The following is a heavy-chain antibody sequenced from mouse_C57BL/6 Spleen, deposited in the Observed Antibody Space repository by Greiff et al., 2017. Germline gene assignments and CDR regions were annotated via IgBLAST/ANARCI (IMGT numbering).Heavy chain of an antibody. Sequence: QVTLKESGAELVKPGASVKMSCKASGYTFTTYPIEWMKQNHGKSLEWIGNFHPYNDDTKYNEKFKGKATLTVEKSSSTVYLELSRLTSDDSAVYYCAIITTVVEGAMDYWGQGTSVTVSS. CDR3: AIITTVVEGAMDY. D-gene: IGHD1-1*01. CDR1: GYTFTTYP. V-gene: IGHV1-47*01. CDR2: FHPYNDDT. J-gene: IGHJ4*01.